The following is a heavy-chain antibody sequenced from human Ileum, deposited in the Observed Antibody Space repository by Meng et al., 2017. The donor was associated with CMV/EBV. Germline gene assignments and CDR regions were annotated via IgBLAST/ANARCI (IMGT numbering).Heavy chain of an antibody. CDR2: IYYSGSP. CDR3: VRQVVAASFDY. Sequence: QVPLQQSGPGLVQPSQPLSLTCTVSGGSITSGNYYWSWIRQPPGRGLEWIGYIYYSGSPYYKPSLKSRVTISLDTSKNQFSLNLRSVTATDSAVYYCVRQVVAASFDYWGQGALVTVSS. CDR1: GGSITSGNYY. V-gene: IGHV4-30-4*08. J-gene: IGHJ4*02. D-gene: IGHD2-15*01.